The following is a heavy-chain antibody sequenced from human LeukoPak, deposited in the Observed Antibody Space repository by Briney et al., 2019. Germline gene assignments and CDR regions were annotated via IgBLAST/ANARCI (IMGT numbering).Heavy chain of an antibody. V-gene: IGHV3-30*18. CDR3: AKYGESSGYDLGS. CDR1: GFTFSNYG. CDR2: ISYDGRNK. Sequence: GALRLSCAASGFTFSNYGMHWVRQAPGKGLEWVAVISYDGRNKFYGDSVKGRFTISRDNSKNTLELQMSSLRPEDTAVYYCAKYGESSGYDLGSWGQGTLVSVSS. J-gene: IGHJ5*02. D-gene: IGHD5-12*01.